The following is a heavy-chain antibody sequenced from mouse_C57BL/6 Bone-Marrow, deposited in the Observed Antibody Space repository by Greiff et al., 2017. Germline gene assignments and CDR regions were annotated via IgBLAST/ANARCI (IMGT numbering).Heavy chain of an antibody. D-gene: IGHD2-12*01. CDR2: IYPGDGDT. J-gene: IGHJ4*01. CDR3: SICVQNYSYYYAMDY. V-gene: IGHV1-82*01. Sequence: QVQLQQSGPELVKPGASVKISCKASGYAFSSSWLNWVKQRPGTGLEWIGRIYPGDGDTNYNGKFKGKATLTADKSYSTAYMLLSSLTSEDSAVYVVSICVQNYSYYYAMDYWGQGTSVTVSS. CDR1: GYAFSSSW.